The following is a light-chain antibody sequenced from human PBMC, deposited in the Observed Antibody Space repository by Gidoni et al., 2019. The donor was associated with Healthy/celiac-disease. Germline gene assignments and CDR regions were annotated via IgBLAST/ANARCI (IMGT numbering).Light chain of an antibody. J-gene: IGKJ4*01. CDR2: AAS. V-gene: IGKV1-39*01. CDR1: QSISSS. CDR3: QQNYSTLLT. Sequence: DIEMTQPPSSLSASVGDRVTITCRASQSISSSLNWYQQKPGKAPKLLIYAASSFESWVPFRFRCRGSGTDFTLTIRNLQPEDFATYYCQQNYSTLLTFGGGTKLESK.